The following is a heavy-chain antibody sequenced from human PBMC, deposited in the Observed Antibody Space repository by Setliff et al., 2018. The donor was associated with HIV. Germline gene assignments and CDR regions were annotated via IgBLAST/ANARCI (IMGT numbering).Heavy chain of an antibody. CDR2: IYSGGST. D-gene: IGHD1-26*01. J-gene: IGHJ4*02. V-gene: IGHV3-66*01. CDR3: ARDDPAGGIDY. Sequence: PGGSLRLSCTASGFTVSTYYMSWVRQAPGKGLEWVSTIYSGGSTYHADSVKGRLTVSRDNAKNSLYLQMNSLRAEDTAIYYCARDDPAGGIDYWGQGTLVTVSS. CDR1: GFTVSTYY.